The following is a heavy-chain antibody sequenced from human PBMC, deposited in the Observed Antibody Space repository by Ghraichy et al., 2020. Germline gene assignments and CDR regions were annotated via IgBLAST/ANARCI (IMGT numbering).Heavy chain of an antibody. J-gene: IGHJ4*02. D-gene: IGHD3-10*01. Sequence: GGSLRLSCAASGFSFSGYRMYWVRQAPGKGLEWVASITYDASSQSYADSVKGRFTVSRDNSKNMLYLQMNSLRDEDTALYYCARENSGSYLPGYWGQGTRVTVSS. CDR2: ITYDASSQ. CDR3: ARENSGSYLPGY. CDR1: GFSFSGYR. V-gene: IGHV3-30*03.